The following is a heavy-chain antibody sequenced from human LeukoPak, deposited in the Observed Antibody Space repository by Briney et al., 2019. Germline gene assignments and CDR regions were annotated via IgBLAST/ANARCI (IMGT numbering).Heavy chain of an antibody. V-gene: IGHV1-18*01. J-gene: IGHJ4*02. CDR1: GYTFTSYG. D-gene: IGHD2-2*01. Sequence: ASVKVSCKASGYTFTSYGISWVRQAPGQGLEWMGWICAYNGNTNYAQKLQGRVTMTTDTSTSTAYMELRSLRSDDTAVYYCASHCSSTSCLYYWGQGTLVTVSS. CDR3: ASHCSSTSCLYY. CDR2: ICAYNGNT.